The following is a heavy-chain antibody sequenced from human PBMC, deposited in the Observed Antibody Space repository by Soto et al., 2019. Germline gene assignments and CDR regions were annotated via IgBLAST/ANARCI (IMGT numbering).Heavy chain of an antibody. CDR3: ARDFPPYTVDYGMDV. CDR2: INPTDPST. Sequence: ASVKVSCKASGYTFTTYYIHWVRQAPGQGPEWMGVINPTDPSTSYAQRFQGRVTMTRDTSTNTIYMELRRLRSEDTAVYYCARDFPPYTVDYGMDVWGQGTTVTVYS. V-gene: IGHV1-46*01. CDR1: GYTFTTYY. J-gene: IGHJ6*02. D-gene: IGHD2-15*01.